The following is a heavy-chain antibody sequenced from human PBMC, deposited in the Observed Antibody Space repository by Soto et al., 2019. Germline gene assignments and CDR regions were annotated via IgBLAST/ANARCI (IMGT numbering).Heavy chain of an antibody. Sequence: GESLKISCKGSGYSFTSYWISWVRQMPGKGLEWMGRIDPSDSYTNYSPSFQGHVTISADKSISTAYLQWSSLKASDTAMYYCATTSAAGKYYYGMDVWGQGTTVTVS. CDR2: IDPSDSYT. CDR1: GYSFTSYW. V-gene: IGHV5-10-1*01. J-gene: IGHJ6*02. D-gene: IGHD6-13*01. CDR3: ATTSAAGKYYYGMDV.